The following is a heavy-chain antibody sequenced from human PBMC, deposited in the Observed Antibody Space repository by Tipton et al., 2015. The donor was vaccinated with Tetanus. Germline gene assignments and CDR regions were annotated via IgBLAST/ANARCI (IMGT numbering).Heavy chain of an antibody. D-gene: IGHD6-19*01. V-gene: IGHV4-34*01. CDR2: INHSGST. CDR3: ATTEYSSGWYN. J-gene: IGHJ4*02. Sequence: TLSLTCAVYGGSFSGYYWSWIRQPPGKGLEWIGEINHSGSTNYNPSLKSRVTISVDTSKNQFSLKLSSVTAADTAVYYCATTEYSSGWYNWGQGTLVTVSP. CDR1: GGSFSGYY.